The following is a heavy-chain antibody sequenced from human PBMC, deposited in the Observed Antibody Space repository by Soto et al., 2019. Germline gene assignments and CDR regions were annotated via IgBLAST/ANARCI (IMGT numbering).Heavy chain of an antibody. D-gene: IGHD6-19*01. V-gene: IGHV5-51*01. Sequence: PGESLKISFKGSGYSFTSYWIGWLRQVPGKGLEWMGIIYTGDSDTRYSPSFQGQVTISADKSISTAYLQWSSLKASDTAIYYCAIRRASQWLKFWGQGTQVTVSS. CDR1: GYSFTSYW. J-gene: IGHJ4*02. CDR2: IYTGDSDT. CDR3: AIRRASQWLKF.